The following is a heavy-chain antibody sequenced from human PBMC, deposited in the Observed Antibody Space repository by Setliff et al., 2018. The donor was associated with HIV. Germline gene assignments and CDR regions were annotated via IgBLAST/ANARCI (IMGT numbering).Heavy chain of an antibody. Sequence: PGGSLRLSCAASGFTFSDYYMSWIRQAPGKGLEWISYISSSDSTIYYTDSVKGRVTISRDNAKNSLYLQMNSLRAEDTAVYYCARTEAALDAFDIWGQGTMVTVSS. CDR3: ARTEAALDAFDI. V-gene: IGHV3-11*04. D-gene: IGHD2-15*01. CDR2: ISSSDSTI. CDR1: GFTFSDYY. J-gene: IGHJ3*02.